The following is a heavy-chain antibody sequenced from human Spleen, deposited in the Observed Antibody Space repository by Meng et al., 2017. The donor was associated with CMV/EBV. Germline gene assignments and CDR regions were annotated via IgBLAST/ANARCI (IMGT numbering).Heavy chain of an antibody. CDR2: IYYTGST. CDR1: GGSMSNYY. J-gene: IGHJ6*02. CDR3: ASQPNVPPAPYYYHGMDV. Sequence: SETLSLTCTVSGGSMSNYYWSWVRQPPGKGLEWIGYIYYTGSTVYSPSLESRVTISVDTSKNQFFLRLSSVTAADTAVYYCASQPNVPPAPYYYHGMDVWGQGTTVTVSS. V-gene: IGHV4-59*01. D-gene: IGHD2-2*01.